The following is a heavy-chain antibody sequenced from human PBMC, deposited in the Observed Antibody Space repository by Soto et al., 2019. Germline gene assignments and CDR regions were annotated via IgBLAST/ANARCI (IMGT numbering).Heavy chain of an antibody. V-gene: IGHV3-30*18. Sequence: GGSLRLSCAASRFTFSSYGMFWVRQAPGKGLEWVAIISYDGSSKYCVDSVKGRLTISRDNSKNTLYLQMNSLRIEDTAVYYCAKLGTPMATVSNFDYCGQGTLVTVSS. CDR2: ISYDGSSK. D-gene: IGHD4-4*01. J-gene: IGHJ4*02. CDR3: AKLGTPMATVSNFDY. CDR1: RFTFSSYG.